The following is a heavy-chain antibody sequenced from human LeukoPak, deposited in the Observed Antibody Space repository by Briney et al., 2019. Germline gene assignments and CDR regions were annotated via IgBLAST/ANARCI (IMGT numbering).Heavy chain of an antibody. J-gene: IGHJ4*02. CDR2: IWYDGSEK. CDR1: GFTFSSYG. D-gene: IGHD3-22*01. CDR3: AREPPDYDSSGYYDF. V-gene: IGHV3-33*01. Sequence: EGSLRLSCTASGFTFSSYGMHWVRQAPGKGLEWVAVIWYDGSEKYYADSVKGRFAISRDNSRNTLYLEINSLRAEDTAVYYCAREPPDYDSSGYYDFWGQGALVTISS.